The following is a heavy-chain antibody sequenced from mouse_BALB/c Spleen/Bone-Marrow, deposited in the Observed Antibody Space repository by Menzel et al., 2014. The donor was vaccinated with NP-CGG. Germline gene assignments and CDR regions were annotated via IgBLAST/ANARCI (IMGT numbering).Heavy chain of an antibody. J-gene: IGHJ2*01. CDR3: ASSGTGGYFDC. CDR2: IDPANGYT. CDR1: GFNIKDIY. V-gene: IGHV14-3*02. D-gene: IGHD3-3*01. Sequence: VQLQQPGAELVKPGASVRLSCTASGFNIKDIYIHWMKQRPEQGLEWIGRIDPANGYTKFDPKFQDEATITADTSSNTANLQLGSLTSEDTAVYYCASSGTGGYFDCWGQGTTLTVSS.